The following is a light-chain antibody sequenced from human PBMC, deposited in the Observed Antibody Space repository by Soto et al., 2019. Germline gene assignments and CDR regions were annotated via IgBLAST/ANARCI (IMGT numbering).Light chain of an antibody. CDR1: QGISSY. Sequence: IQLTHSPSSLSASVGDRVIITCRASQGISSYLAWYQQKPGKAPKLLIYAASTLQCGVPSRFSGSGSGTDFTLTISSLQPEDFATYYCQQLNSYPRTFGQGTKVDIK. V-gene: IGKV1-9*01. CDR3: QQLNSYPRT. J-gene: IGKJ1*01. CDR2: AAS.